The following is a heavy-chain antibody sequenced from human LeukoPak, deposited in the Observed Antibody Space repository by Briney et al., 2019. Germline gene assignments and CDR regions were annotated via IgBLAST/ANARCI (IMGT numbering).Heavy chain of an antibody. D-gene: IGHD6-19*01. J-gene: IGHJ4*02. CDR1: GGSISSYY. CDR3: AGGKHSSGWYRGPSLGY. V-gene: IGHV4-4*07. CDR2: IYTSGST. Sequence: SETLSLTCTVSGGSISSYYWSWIRQPAGKGLEWIGRIYTSGSTNYNPSLKSRVTMSVDTSKNQFSLKLSSVTAADTAVYYCAGGKHSSGWYRGPSLGYWGQGTLVTVSS.